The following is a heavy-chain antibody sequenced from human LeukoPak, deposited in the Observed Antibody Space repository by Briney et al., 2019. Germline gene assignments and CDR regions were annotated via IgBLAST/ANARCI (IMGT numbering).Heavy chain of an antibody. CDR3: ARDIMYDYVWGSYRYMYHFDY. Sequence: SVKVSCKASGGTFSSYAISWVRQAPGQGLEWMGGIIPIFGTANYAQKFQGRVTITADESTSTAYMELSSLRSEDTAVYYCARDIMYDYVWGSYRYMYHFDYWGQGTLVTVSS. CDR2: IIPIFGTA. CDR1: GGTFSSYA. V-gene: IGHV1-69*13. D-gene: IGHD3-16*02. J-gene: IGHJ4*02.